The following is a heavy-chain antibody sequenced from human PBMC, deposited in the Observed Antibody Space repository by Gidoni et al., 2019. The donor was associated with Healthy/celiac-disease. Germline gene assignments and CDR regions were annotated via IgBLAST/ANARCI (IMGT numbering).Heavy chain of an antibody. V-gene: IGHV4-59*01. D-gene: IGHD3-22*01. CDR1: GGSISSYY. Sequence: QVQLQESGPGLVKPSETLSLTCPVSGGSISSYYWSWIRQPPGKGLEWIGYIYYSGSTNYNPSLKSRVTISVDTSKNQFSLKLSSVTAADTAVYYCARDGDGYDSSGFNWFDPWGQGTLVTVSS. CDR2: IYYSGST. J-gene: IGHJ5*02. CDR3: ARDGDGYDSSGFNWFDP.